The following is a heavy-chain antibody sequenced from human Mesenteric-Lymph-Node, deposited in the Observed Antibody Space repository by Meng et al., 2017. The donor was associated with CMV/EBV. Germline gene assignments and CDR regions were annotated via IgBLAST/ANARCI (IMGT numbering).Heavy chain of an antibody. Sequence: SETLSLTCAVYGGSFSGYYWSWIRQPPGKGLEWIGEINHSGSTNYNPSLKSRVTISVDTSKNQFSLNLNSVTAADTALYYCARVCTSAGCYWGFDYWGQGTLVTVSS. CDR3: ARVCTSAGCYWGFDY. V-gene: IGHV4-34*01. J-gene: IGHJ4*02. CDR1: GGSFSGYY. CDR2: INHSGST. D-gene: IGHD2-2*01.